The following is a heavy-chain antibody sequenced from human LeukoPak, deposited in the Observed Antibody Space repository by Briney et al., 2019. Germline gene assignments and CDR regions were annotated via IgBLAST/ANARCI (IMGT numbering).Heavy chain of an antibody. V-gene: IGHV3-21*01. Sequence: PGGSLRLSCAASGFTFSSHTMNWVRQAPGKGLEWVSCISGSSSYIFYADSVKGRFTISGDNAKNSLYLQINSLRAEDAAVYYCARGQKQLWLHKDYWGQGTLVTVSS. J-gene: IGHJ4*02. CDR1: GFTFSSHT. D-gene: IGHD5-18*01. CDR2: ISGSSSYI. CDR3: ARGQKQLWLHKDY.